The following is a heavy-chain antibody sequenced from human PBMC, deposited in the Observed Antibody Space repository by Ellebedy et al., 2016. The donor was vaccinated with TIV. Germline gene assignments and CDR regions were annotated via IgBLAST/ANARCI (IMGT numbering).Heavy chain of an antibody. CDR1: GGSFSGYY. V-gene: IGHV4-34*01. Sequence: GSLRLSCAVYGGSFSGYYWTWIRQPPGKGLEWIGEINPGERTNYNPSLKSRVTVSADTSKNYFSLTLASVTAADTAMYYCASVGYYRDTPAYYRNEGFDFWGQGTLVTVSS. D-gene: IGHD3-9*01. CDR3: ASVGYYRDTPAYYRNEGFDF. CDR2: INPGERT. J-gene: IGHJ4*02.